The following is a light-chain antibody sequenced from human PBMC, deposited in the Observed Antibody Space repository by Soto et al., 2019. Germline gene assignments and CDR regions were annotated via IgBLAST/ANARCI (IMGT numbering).Light chain of an antibody. CDR1: QDISRW. V-gene: IGKV1-12*01. CDR3: HQAKSLPRT. J-gene: IGKJ2*01. CDR2: AAS. Sequence: DIQMPQSPSSVSASVGDRVTITCRASQDISRWLGWYHQKPGKAPKLLIYAASSLLSGVPSRFIGSGSGSYFTLTISDLQPEDFETYYCHQAKSLPRTFGQGTKVEMK.